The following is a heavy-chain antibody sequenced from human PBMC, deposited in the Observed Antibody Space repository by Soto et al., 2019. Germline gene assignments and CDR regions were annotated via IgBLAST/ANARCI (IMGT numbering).Heavy chain of an antibody. Sequence: LETLSLTCTVSGGSISSSSYYWGWIRQPPGKGLEWIGSIYYSGSTYYNPSLKSRVTISVDTSKNQFSLKLSSVTAAVTAVYYFARQCTTYYDIWTGYYGYYGLDVWGQGTTVTVTS. D-gene: IGHD3-9*01. CDR1: GGSISSSSYY. V-gene: IGHV4-39*01. J-gene: IGHJ6*02. CDR3: ARQCTTYYDIWTGYYGYYGLDV. CDR2: IYYSGST.